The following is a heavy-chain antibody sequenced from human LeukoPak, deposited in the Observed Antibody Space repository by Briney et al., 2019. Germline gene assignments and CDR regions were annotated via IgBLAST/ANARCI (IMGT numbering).Heavy chain of an antibody. CDR1: GFTFSSYG. D-gene: IGHD2-21*01. CDR3: AKELFPWSFAFDI. CDR2: ISGRGGST. Sequence: PGGSLRLSCAASGFTFSSYGMSWVRQAPGKGLEWVSAISGRGGSTYYADSVKGRFTISRGNSKNTLYLQMNSLRAEDTAVYYCAKELFPWSFAFDIWGQGTMVTVSS. J-gene: IGHJ3*02. V-gene: IGHV3-23*01.